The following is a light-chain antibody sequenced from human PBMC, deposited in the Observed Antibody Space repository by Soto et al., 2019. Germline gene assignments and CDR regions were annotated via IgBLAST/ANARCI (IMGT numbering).Light chain of an antibody. Sequence: EIVMTQSPATLSVSPVERATLSCRAGQSVSSNLAWYQQKPGQAPRLLIYGASTRATGIPARFSGSGSGTEFTLTISSLQSEDFAVYYCQQYNNWPTWTFGQGTKVDIK. V-gene: IGKV3-15*01. J-gene: IGKJ1*01. CDR3: QQYNNWPTWT. CDR2: GAS. CDR1: QSVSSN.